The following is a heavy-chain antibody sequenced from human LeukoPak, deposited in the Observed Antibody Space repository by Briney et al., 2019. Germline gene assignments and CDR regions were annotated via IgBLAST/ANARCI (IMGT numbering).Heavy chain of an antibody. CDR1: GGSFSGYY. Sequence: SETLSLTCAVYGGSFSGYYWSWIRQPPGKGLEWIGEVNHSGSTNYNPSLKSRVTISVDTSKNQFSLKLSSVTAADTAVYYCARDVAVVVWGQGTTVTVPS. D-gene: IGHD6-19*01. V-gene: IGHV4-34*01. CDR2: VNHSGST. J-gene: IGHJ6*02. CDR3: ARDVAVVV.